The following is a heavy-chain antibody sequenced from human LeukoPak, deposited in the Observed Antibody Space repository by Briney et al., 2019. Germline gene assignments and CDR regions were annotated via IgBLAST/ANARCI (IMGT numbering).Heavy chain of an antibody. J-gene: IGHJ3*02. Sequence: PSETLSLTCAVYGGSFSGYYWSWIRQPPGKGLEWIGEINHSGSTNYNPSLKSRVTISVDTSKNQFSLKLSSVTAADTAVYYCARSVPDAFDIWGQGTMVTVSS. CDR3: ARSVPDAFDI. D-gene: IGHD3-10*02. CDR1: GGSFSGYY. V-gene: IGHV4-34*01. CDR2: INHSGST.